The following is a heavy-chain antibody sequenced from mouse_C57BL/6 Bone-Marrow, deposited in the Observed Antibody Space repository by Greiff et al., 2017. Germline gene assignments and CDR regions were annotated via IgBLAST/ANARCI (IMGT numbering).Heavy chain of an antibody. J-gene: IGHJ2*01. Sequence: VKLQQPGAELVKPGASVKLSCKASGYTFTSYWMQWVKQRPGQGLEWIGEIDPSDSYTNSNQKFKGKATLTVDTSSSTAYMQHSSLTSEASAVYYCARYGGGVFDYWGQGTTLTVSS. D-gene: IGHD1-1*01. CDR1: GYTFTSYW. CDR2: IDPSDSYT. V-gene: IGHV1-50*01. CDR3: ARYGGGVFDY.